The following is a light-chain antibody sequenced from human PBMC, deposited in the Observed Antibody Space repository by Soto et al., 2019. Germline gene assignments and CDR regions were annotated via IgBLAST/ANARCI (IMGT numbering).Light chain of an antibody. V-gene: IGLV2-14*03. J-gene: IGLJ2*01. CDR1: SSDVGGYNH. CDR2: DVT. Sequence: QSVLTQPASVSGSPGQSITISCTGTSSDVGGYNHVSWYQQHPGKAPKLMIYDVTDRPSGVSNRFSGSKSGNTASLAISGLQAEDEANYYCNSYTYTNTLVFGGGTNVTVL. CDR3: NSYTYTNTLV.